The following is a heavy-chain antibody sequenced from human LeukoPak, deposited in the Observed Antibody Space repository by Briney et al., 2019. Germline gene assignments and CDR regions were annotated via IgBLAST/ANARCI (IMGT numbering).Heavy chain of an antibody. CDR2: IKHDGSEK. J-gene: IGHJ6*02. CDR3: AVPPLSGTGSSRPLAGVDV. CDR1: GFTFSGYW. Sequence: PGGSLRLSCAASGFTFSGYWMTWVRQAPGKGLEWVANIKHDGSEKYYVDSVKGRFTISRDNAENSLFLQMNSLRAEDTAVYYCAVPPLSGTGSSRPLAGVDVWGQGTTVTVSS. V-gene: IGHV3-7*01. D-gene: IGHD3-10*01.